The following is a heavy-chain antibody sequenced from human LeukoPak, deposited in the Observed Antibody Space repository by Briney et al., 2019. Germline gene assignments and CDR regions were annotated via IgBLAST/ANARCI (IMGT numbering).Heavy chain of an antibody. CDR2: INAGNGNT. V-gene: IGHV1-3*01. D-gene: IGHD6-19*01. CDR3: ARGTVAGTGMLGY. CDR1: GYSFTSYA. Sequence: ASVKLSCKASGYSFTSYAMHWVRQAPGQRLEWMGWINAGNGNTKYSQKFQGRVTITRDTSASTAYMELSSLRAEDTAGYYCARGTVAGTGMLGYWGQGTVVSVSS. J-gene: IGHJ4*02.